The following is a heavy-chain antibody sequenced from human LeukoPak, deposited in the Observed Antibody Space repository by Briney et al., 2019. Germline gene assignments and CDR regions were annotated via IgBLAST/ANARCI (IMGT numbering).Heavy chain of an antibody. Sequence: PGGSLRLSCAASGFTFSTYSMNWVRQAPGKGLEWVSYISRSSATMYYADSVKGRFTISRDNAKNSLYLQMNGLRVEDTAVYYCTRKGSMTSPGNYFDYWGRGTLVTASS. V-gene: IGHV3-48*01. CDR3: TRKGSMTSPGNYFDY. CDR1: GFTFSTYS. CDR2: ISRSSATM. D-gene: IGHD2-15*01. J-gene: IGHJ4*02.